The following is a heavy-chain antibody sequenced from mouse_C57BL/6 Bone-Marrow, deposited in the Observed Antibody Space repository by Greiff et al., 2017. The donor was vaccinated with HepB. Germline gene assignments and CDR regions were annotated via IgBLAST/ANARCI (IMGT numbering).Heavy chain of an antibody. CDR2: ISSGGDYI. CDR3: TRDRIYGSSPAWFAY. D-gene: IGHD1-1*01. J-gene: IGHJ3*01. Sequence: DVLLLESGEGLVKPGASLKLSCAASGFTFSSYAMSWVRQTPEKRLEWVAYISSGGDYIYYADTVKGRFTISRDNARNTLYLQMSSLKSEDTAMYYCTRDRIYGSSPAWFAYWGQGTLVTVSA. CDR1: GFTFSSYA. V-gene: IGHV5-9-1*02.